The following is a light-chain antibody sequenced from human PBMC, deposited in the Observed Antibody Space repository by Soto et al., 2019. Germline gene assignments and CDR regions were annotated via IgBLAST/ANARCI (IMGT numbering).Light chain of an antibody. CDR2: EVS. Sequence: QSVVTQPASVSGSPGQSNAHSCTGNSSDVGGYNYVSWYQQHPGKAPKLMIHEVSNRPSGVSDRFSGSKSGNTASLTISGLQADDEADYYCSSHTSYSTRVFGTGTKVTVL. J-gene: IGLJ1*01. CDR1: SSDVGGYNY. V-gene: IGLV2-14*01. CDR3: SSHTSYSTRV.